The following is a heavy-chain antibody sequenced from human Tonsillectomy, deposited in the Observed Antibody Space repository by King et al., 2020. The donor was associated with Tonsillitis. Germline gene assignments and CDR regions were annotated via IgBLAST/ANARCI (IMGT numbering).Heavy chain of an antibody. CDR3: AKDSCSGGSCYSDSYGMDV. CDR1: GFTFSSYG. J-gene: IGHJ6*02. CDR2: ISYDGSNK. V-gene: IGHV3-30*18. Sequence: VQLVESGGGVVQPGRSLRLSCAASGFTFSSYGMHWVRQAPGKGLEWVAVISYDGSNKYYADSVKGRFTISRDNSKNTLYLQMNSLRAEDTAVYYCAKDSCSGGSCYSDSYGMDVWGQGTTVTVSS. D-gene: IGHD2-15*01.